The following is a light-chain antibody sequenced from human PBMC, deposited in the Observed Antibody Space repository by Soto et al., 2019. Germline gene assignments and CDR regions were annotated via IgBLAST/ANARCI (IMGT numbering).Light chain of an antibody. J-gene: IGLJ7*01. CDR3: SSCTTSSTLV. CDR1: RSDVGGYNY. CDR2: EVS. V-gene: IGLV2-14*01. Sequence: QSVLTQPASVSGSPGQSSTISCTGTRSDVGGYNYVSWYQQHPGKAPKLVIYEVSNRPSGVSNRFSGSKSGNTASLTISGLQAYDEADYYCSSCTTSSTLVFGSGTQLTVL.